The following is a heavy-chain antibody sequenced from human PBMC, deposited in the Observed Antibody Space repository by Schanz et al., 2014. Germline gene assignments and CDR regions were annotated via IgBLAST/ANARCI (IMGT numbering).Heavy chain of an antibody. J-gene: IGHJ4*02. V-gene: IGHV3-23*01. CDR2: ISSGGGST. D-gene: IGHD1-26*01. Sequence: EVQLLESGGGLVQPGGSLRLSCASSGFSFTTYAMSWVRQAPGKGLEWVSSISSGGGSTYYADSVKGRFTISRDNSKNTVYLQMNSLRAEDTAVYYCARSRSGFYFDYWGQGTLVTVSS. CDR1: GFSFTTYA. CDR3: ARSRSGFYFDY.